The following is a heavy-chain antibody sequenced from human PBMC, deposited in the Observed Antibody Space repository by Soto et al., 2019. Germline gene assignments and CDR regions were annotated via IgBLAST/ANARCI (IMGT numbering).Heavy chain of an antibody. D-gene: IGHD3-9*01. V-gene: IGHV1-3*01. CDR1: GYTFTSYA. CDR3: ARVTGYYYVDY. CDR2: INAGNGNT. Sequence: ASVKVSCKASGYTFTSYAMHWVRQAPGQRLEWMGWINAGNGNTKYSQKFQGRVTMTEDTSTDTAYMELSSLRSEDTAVYYCARVTGYYYVDYWGQGTLVTVS. J-gene: IGHJ4*02.